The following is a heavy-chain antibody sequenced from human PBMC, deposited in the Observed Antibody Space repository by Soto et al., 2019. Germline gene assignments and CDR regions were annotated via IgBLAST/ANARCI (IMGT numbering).Heavy chain of an antibody. D-gene: IGHD2-15*01. CDR1: GGSISSSSYY. V-gene: IGHV4-39*01. Sequence: PSETLSLTCTVSGGSISSSSYYWGWIRQPPGKGLEWIGSIYYSGSTYYNPSLKSRVTISVDTSKNQFSLKLSSVTAADTAVYYCARQDGVRVVVAATRVGYFDYWGQGTLVTVSS. CDR3: ARQDGVRVVVAATRVGYFDY. CDR2: IYYSGST. J-gene: IGHJ4*02.